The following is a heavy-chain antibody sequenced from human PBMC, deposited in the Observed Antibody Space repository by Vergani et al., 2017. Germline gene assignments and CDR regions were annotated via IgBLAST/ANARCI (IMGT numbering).Heavy chain of an antibody. Sequence: EVELVQSGPEMRKPGESLKISCKGSEYSFGNYWIAWVRQMPGKGLEWMGIIYPADSDTRYRPAFQGKVTTSAEKSISTAFLQWDSLKASDPALYYCARHTTYTDSWGQGTLVTVSS. CDR1: EYSFGNYW. J-gene: IGHJ4*02. CDR3: ARHTTYTDS. CDR2: IYPADSDT. V-gene: IGHV5-51*01. D-gene: IGHD1-1*01.